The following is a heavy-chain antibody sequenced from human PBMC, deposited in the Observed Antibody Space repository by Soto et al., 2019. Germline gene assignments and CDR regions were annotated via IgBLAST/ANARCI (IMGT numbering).Heavy chain of an antibody. CDR1: GGSISSGGYY. V-gene: IGHV4-31*03. CDR3: ARGRDVVVPAAQYYFDY. J-gene: IGHJ4*02. Sequence: QVQLQESGPGLVEPSQTLSLTCTVSGGSISSGGYYWSWIRQHPGKGLEWIGYIYYSGSTYYNPSLKSRVTISVDTSKNQFSLKLSSVTAADTAVYYCARGRDVVVPAAQYYFDYWGQGTLVTVSS. CDR2: IYYSGST. D-gene: IGHD2-2*01.